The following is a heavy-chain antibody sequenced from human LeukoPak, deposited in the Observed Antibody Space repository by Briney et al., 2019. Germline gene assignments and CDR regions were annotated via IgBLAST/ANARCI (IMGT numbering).Heavy chain of an antibody. J-gene: IGHJ5*02. D-gene: IGHD3-3*01. V-gene: IGHV4-30-4*01. CDR3: ARGSSDFWSGYPLDWFDP. Sequence: SQTLSLTCTVSGGSISSGDYYWSWIRQPPGKGLGWIGYIYYSGSTYYNPSLKSRVTISVDTSKNQFSLKLSSVTAADTAVYYCARGSSDFWSGYPLDWFDPWGQGTLVTVSS. CDR2: IYYSGST. CDR1: GGSISSGDYY.